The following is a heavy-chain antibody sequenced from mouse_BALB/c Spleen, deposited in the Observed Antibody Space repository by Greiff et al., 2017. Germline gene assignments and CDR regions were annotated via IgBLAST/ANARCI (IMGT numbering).Heavy chain of an antibody. V-gene: IGHV6-6*02. D-gene: IGHD1-1*01. J-gene: IGHJ4*01. CDR2: IRLKSNNYAT. Sequence: EVKLEESGGGLVQPGGSMKLSCVASGFTFSNYWMNWVRQSPEKGLEWVAEIRLKSNNYATHYAESVKGRFTISRDDSKSSVYLQMNNLRAEDTGIYYCTRLYDYGAMDYWGQGTSVTVSS. CDR3: TRLYDYGAMDY. CDR1: GFTFSNYW.